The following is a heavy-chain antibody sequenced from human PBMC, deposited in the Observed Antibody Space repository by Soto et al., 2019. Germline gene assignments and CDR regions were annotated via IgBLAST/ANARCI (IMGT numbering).Heavy chain of an antibody. Sequence: GVSLRRSCSASGFTFSDYYMSWIRQAPGKGLEWLSYISGSSDNTNYADSVKGRFTISRDNAKKSLYLEMNSLRAEDTAAYYCATINMMTWGQGTLVTVSA. CDR2: ISGSSDNT. CDR3: ATINMMT. V-gene: IGHV3-11*06. D-gene: IGHD3-22*01. J-gene: IGHJ5*02. CDR1: GFTFSDYY.